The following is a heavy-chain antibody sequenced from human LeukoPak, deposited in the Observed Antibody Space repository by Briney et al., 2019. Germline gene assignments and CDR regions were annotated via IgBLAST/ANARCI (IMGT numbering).Heavy chain of an antibody. V-gene: IGHV4-59*01. J-gene: IGHJ4*02. CDR1: GGSISNYY. CDR3: ARTSSTGDYFLDY. CDR2: IYYTGST. D-gene: IGHD2-2*01. Sequence: SETLSLTCTVSGGSISNYYWNWIRQPPGKGLEWIGFIYYTGSTNYNPSLKSRVTISVDTSKNRFSLKLSSVTAADTAVYYCARTSSTGDYFLDYWGQGTLVTVSS.